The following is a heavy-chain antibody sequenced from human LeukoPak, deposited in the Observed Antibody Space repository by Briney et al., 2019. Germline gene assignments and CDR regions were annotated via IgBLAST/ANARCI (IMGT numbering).Heavy chain of an antibody. Sequence: GESLKISCKGSGYSFTSYWIGWVRQMPGKGLEWMGIIYPGDSDTRYSPSFQGQVTISADKSISTAYLQWSSLKASDTAMYYSARQYCSSTSCYSHRGNFDYWGQGTLVTVSS. CDR1: GYSFTSYW. CDR2: IYPGDSDT. D-gene: IGHD2-2*01. V-gene: IGHV5-51*01. CDR3: ARQYCSSTSCYSHRGNFDY. J-gene: IGHJ4*02.